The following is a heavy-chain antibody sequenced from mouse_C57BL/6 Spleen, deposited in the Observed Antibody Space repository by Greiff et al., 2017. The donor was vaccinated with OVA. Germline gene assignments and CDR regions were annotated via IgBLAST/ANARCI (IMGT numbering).Heavy chain of an antibody. CDR1: GFNIKDYY. CDR3: ARFVITTVVDWYFDV. Sequence: EVQLQQSGAELVKPGASVKLSCTASGFNIKDYYMHWAKQRTEQGLEWIGRIDPEDGETKYAPKFQGKATITADTSSNTAYLPLSSLTSEDTAVYYCARFVITTVVDWYFDVWGTGTTVTVSS. V-gene: IGHV14-2*01. J-gene: IGHJ1*03. CDR2: IDPEDGET. D-gene: IGHD1-1*01.